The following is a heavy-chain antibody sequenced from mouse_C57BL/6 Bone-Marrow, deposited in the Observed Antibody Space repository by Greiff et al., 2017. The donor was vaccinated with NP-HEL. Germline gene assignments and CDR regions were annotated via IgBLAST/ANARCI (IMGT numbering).Heavy chain of an antibody. CDR3: ASYDYDGGYFDY. CDR2: IDPSDSYT. Sequence: QVQLQQPGAELVMPGASVKLSCKASGYTFTSYWMHWVKQRPGQGLEWIGEIDPSDSYTNYTQKFKGKSTLTVDKSSSTAYMQLSSLTSEDSAVYYCASYDYDGGYFDYWGQGTTLTVSS. D-gene: IGHD2-4*01. CDR1: GYTFTSYW. V-gene: IGHV1-69*01. J-gene: IGHJ2*01.